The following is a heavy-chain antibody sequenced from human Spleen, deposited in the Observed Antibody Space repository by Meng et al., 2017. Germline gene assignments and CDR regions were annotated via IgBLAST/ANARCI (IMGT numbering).Heavy chain of an antibody. V-gene: IGHV4-34*01. CDR2: VHHRGIT. D-gene: IGHD6-13*01. CDR3: ARLYNSRWNAAEYFQH. Sequence: WGRGLLKRPEYRSLTCGVDVGSMRGYYWNWIRQTPGTGMEWIGDVHHRGITNNNPSLKSRVTISVDTSKNQFSLNLSSVTAADTAVYYCARLYNSRWNAAEYFQHWGQGTLVTVSS. J-gene: IGHJ1*01. CDR1: VGSMRGYY.